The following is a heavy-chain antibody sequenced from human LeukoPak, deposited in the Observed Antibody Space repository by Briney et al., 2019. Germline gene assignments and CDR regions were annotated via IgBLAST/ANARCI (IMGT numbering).Heavy chain of an antibody. CDR1: GFTVSSNY. J-gene: IGHJ4*02. CDR2: IYSGGST. CDR3: ARVDSIIEGLDY. V-gene: IGHV3-53*01. D-gene: IGHD2-21*01. Sequence: GGSLRLSCAASGFTVSSNYMSWVRQAPGKGLEWVSVIYSGGSTYYADSVKGRFTISRDNSKNTLYLQMNSLRAEDTAVYYCARVDSIIEGLDYWGQGTLVTVSS.